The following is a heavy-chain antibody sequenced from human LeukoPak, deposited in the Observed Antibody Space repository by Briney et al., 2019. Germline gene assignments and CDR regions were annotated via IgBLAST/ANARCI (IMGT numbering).Heavy chain of an antibody. D-gene: IGHD6-19*01. CDR3: ATGYSGGWY. CDR1: GFTFSDYY. V-gene: IGHV3-11*01. J-gene: IGHJ4*02. CDR2: ISSGGITI. Sequence: GSLRLSCAASGFTFSDYYMSWLRQAPGKGLEWVSYISSGGITIYYADSVKGRFTISRDNAKNSLYLQMNSLRAEDTAVYYCATGYSGGWYWGQGTLVTVSS.